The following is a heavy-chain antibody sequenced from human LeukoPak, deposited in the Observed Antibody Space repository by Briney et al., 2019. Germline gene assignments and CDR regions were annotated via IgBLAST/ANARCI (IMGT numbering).Heavy chain of an antibody. J-gene: IGHJ4*02. Sequence: GGSLRLSCEASGFSFSNYWMTWVRQAPGKGLEWVADINQNGGQSYYADSVKGRFTLSRDNAKNSLFLQLNSLRAEDTAVYYCVKNSGWYCLDYWGQGITVIVSS. V-gene: IGHV3-7*03. D-gene: IGHD6-13*01. CDR2: INQNGGQS. CDR3: VKNSGWYCLDY. CDR1: GFSFSNYW.